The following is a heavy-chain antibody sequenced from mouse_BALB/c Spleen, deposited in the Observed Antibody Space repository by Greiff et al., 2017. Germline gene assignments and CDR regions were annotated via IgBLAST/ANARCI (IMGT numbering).Heavy chain of an antibody. V-gene: IGHV1-62-2*01. D-gene: IGHD1-1*01. CDR1: GYTFTEYI. CDR2: FYPGSGSI. J-gene: IGHJ3*01. Sequence: VQLVESGAELVTPGASVKLSCNASGYTFTEYIIHWVKQRSGQGLEWIGWFYPGSGSIKYNEKFKDKATLTTDKSSSTVYMELSRLTSEDSAVYYCARHESGYGRRWWFAYWGQGTLVTVSA. CDR3: ARHESGYGRRWWFAY.